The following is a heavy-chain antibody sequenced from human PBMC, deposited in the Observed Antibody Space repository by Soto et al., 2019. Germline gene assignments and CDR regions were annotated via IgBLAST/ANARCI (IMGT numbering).Heavy chain of an antibody. J-gene: IGHJ4*02. CDR3: AHTWGLPFDY. CDR2: IYWNDDK. D-gene: IGHD3-16*01. Sequence: QITLKESGPTLVEPTQTLTLTCTYSGFSLRTTGVGVGWIRQPPGKAPEWLGIIYWNDDKRYSPSLKNRFTLTSDISKSQVVLTMTNMDPVDTATYYCAHTWGLPFDYWGQGTLVIVSS. CDR1: GFSLRTTGVG. V-gene: IGHV2-5*01.